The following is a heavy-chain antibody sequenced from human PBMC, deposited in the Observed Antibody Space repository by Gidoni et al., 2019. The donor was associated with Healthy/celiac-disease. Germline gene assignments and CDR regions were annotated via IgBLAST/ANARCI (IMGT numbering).Heavy chain of an antibody. V-gene: IGHV3-21*01. J-gene: IGHJ4*02. Sequence: EVQLVESGGGLVKPGGSLTLSCAASGFTFSSYSMNWVRQAPGKGLEWVSSISSSSSYIYYADSVKGRFTISRDNAKNSLYLQMNSLRAEDTAVYYCASLWVGEGHYWGQGTLVTVSS. CDR1: GFTFSSYS. CDR2: ISSSSSYI. D-gene: IGHD3-10*01. CDR3: ASLWVGEGHY.